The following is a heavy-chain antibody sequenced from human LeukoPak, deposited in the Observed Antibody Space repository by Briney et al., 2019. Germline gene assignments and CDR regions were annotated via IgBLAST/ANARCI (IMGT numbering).Heavy chain of an antibody. CDR2: INHSGST. Sequence: TSSETLSLTCAVYGGSFSGYYWSWIRQPPGKGLEWIGEINHSGSTNYNPSLKSRVTISVDTSKNQFSLKLSSVTAADTAVYYCARDAAKAQLAYFDYWGQGTLVTVSS. J-gene: IGHJ4*02. D-gene: IGHD6-13*01. CDR1: GGSFSGYY. CDR3: ARDAAKAQLAYFDY. V-gene: IGHV4-34*01.